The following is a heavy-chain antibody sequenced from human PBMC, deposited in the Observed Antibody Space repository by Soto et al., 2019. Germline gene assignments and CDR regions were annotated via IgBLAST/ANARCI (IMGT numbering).Heavy chain of an antibody. D-gene: IGHD3-10*01. CDR3: AKDIALTMVRGVNYYFDY. CDR2: ISWNSGSI. Sequence: EVQLVESGGGLVQPGRSLRLSCAASGFTFDDYAMHWVRQAPGKGLEWVSGISWNSGSIGYADSVKGRFTISRDNDKNSLYLQMNSLRAEDTALYYCAKDIALTMVRGVNYYFDYWGQGTLVTVSS. CDR1: GFTFDDYA. V-gene: IGHV3-9*01. J-gene: IGHJ4*02.